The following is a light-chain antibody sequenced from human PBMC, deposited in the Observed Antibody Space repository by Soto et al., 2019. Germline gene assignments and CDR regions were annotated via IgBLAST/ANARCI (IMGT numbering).Light chain of an antibody. J-gene: IGKJ4*01. CDR3: IQDYNYPLT. V-gene: IGKV1-6*01. CDR1: QGIRSE. Sequence: AIQMTQSPSSLSASVGDRVTITCRASQGIRSELGWYQQKPGNAPNLLIYTASTLQGGVPSRFSGSGSGTDFTLTISSLQPEDFATYFCIQDYNYPLTFGGGTKVDIK. CDR2: TAS.